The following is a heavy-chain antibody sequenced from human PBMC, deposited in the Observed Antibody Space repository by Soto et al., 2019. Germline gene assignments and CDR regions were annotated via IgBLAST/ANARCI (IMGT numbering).Heavy chain of an antibody. CDR3: AREPVSVRGVIKNP. V-gene: IGHV3-23*01. Sequence: PGGSLRLSCAASGFTFSSYAMSWVRQAPGKGLEWVSAISGSGGSTYYADSVKGRFTISRDNSKNTLYLQMNSLRAEDTAVYYCAREPVSVRGVIKNPWGQGTLVTVSS. CDR1: GFTFSSYA. J-gene: IGHJ5*02. D-gene: IGHD3-10*01. CDR2: ISGSGGST.